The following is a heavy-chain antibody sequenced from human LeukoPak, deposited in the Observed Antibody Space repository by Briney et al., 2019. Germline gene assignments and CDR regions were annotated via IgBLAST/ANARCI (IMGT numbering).Heavy chain of an antibody. CDR3: AVEAGLPATGGNY. CDR1: GFTFSGYA. Sequence: GGSLRLSCAASGFTFSGYAMHWVRQAPGKGLEYVSAISDDATSTHYAKSVKGRFTIPRDNSKNTLDLQMGSLRLEDTAVYYCAVEAGLPATGGNYWGQGTLVTVSS. V-gene: IGHV3-64*01. J-gene: IGHJ4*02. CDR2: ISDDATST. D-gene: IGHD2-21*02.